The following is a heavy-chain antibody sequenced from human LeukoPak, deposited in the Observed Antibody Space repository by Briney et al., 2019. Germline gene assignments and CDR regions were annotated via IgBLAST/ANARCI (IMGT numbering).Heavy chain of an antibody. D-gene: IGHD6-13*01. CDR3: ARDLSSAGVFDY. J-gene: IGHJ4*02. Sequence: GGSLRLSCAASGFTFSSYSMNWVRQAPGKGLEWVSSISSSSSYIYYADSVKGRFTISRDNAKNSLYLQMNSLRAEDTAVYYYARDLSSAGVFDYWGQGTLVTVSS. V-gene: IGHV3-21*01. CDR2: ISSSSSYI. CDR1: GFTFSSYS.